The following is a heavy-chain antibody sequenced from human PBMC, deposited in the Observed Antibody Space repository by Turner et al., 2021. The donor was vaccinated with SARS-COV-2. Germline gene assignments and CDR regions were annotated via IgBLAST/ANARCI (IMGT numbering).Heavy chain of an antibody. CDR1: GFTFSNDA. V-gene: IGHV3-23*01. CDR2: ISGSGGST. D-gene: IGHD1-26*01. J-gene: IGHJ4*02. CDR3: ARGFSGNYYYFDY. Sequence: EVQLLESGGGLVQPGGSLRLSCAASGFTFSNDAMSWVRQAPGKGLEWVSAISGSGGSTYNADSVKGRFTISRDNSKNTLYLQMNSLRAEDTAVYYCARGFSGNYYYFDYWGQGTLVTVSS.